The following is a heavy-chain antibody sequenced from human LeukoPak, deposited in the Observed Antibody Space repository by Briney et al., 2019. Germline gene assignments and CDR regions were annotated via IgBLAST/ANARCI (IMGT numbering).Heavy chain of an antibody. CDR3: ARDLWSDWFDP. D-gene: IGHD3-10*01. V-gene: IGHV3-48*01. J-gene: IGHJ5*02. CDR2: ISSSSSTI. Sequence: SGGSLSLSCAASGFTFSGYSMNWVRQAPGKGLEWVSYISSSSSTIYYADSVKGRFTISRDNAKNSLYLQMNSLRAEDTAVYYCARDLWSDWFDPWGQGTLVTVSS. CDR1: GFTFSGYS.